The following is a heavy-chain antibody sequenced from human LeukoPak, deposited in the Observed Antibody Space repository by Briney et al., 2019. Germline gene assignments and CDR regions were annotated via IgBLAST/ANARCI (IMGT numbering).Heavy chain of an antibody. CDR3: ARTEQQLVPITGSYMDV. D-gene: IGHD6-13*01. CDR2: IIPIFCTA. CDR1: GGTFSSYA. V-gene: IGHV1-69*05. J-gene: IGHJ6*03. Sequence: SVKVSCKASGGTFSSYAISWVRQAPGQGLEWMGRIIPIFCTANYAQKFQGRVTITTDEFTSTAYMELSSMRSEDAAVYYCARTEQQLVPITGSYMDVWGKGTTVTVSS.